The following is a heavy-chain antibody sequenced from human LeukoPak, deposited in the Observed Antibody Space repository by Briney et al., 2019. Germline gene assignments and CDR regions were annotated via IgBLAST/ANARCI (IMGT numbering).Heavy chain of an antibody. CDR2: IYTSGST. CDR3: AGEKSIAARHVDY. V-gene: IGHV4-61*02. J-gene: IGHJ4*02. Sequence: PSETLSLTCTVSGGSISSGSYYRSWIRQPAGKGLEWIGRIYTSGSTNYNPSLKSRVTISVDTSKNQFSLKLSSVTAADTAVYYCAGEKSIAARHVDYWGQGTLVTVSS. D-gene: IGHD6-6*01. CDR1: GGSISSGSYY.